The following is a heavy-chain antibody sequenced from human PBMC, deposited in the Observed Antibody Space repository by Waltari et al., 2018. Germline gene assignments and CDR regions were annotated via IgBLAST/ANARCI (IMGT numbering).Heavy chain of an antibody. V-gene: IGHV3-23*01. CDR1: GFTFRTYA. CDR3: AKDVSPDGFNDLDY. J-gene: IGHJ4*02. CDR2: ITGNGDTI. Sequence: EVQLLESGGGLVQPGESLRLSCAASGFTFRTYAMSWVRQAPGKGLEGVSRITGNGDTIKYADSVKGRFTMSRDNSKNTLYLQMNSLRADDMAVYYCAKDVSPDGFNDLDYWGQGTLVIVSS. D-gene: IGHD3-10*01.